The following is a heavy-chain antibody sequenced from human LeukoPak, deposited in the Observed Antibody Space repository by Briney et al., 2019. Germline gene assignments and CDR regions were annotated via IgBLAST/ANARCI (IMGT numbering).Heavy chain of an antibody. CDR2: ISDSGGST. CDR1: GFTFSSYA. D-gene: IGHD6-6*01. V-gene: IGHV3-23*01. J-gene: IGHJ4*02. Sequence: GGSLRLSCAASGFTFSSYAMSWVRQAPGKGLEWVSTISDSGGSTYYADSVKGRFTISRGNSKNTLYLQMNSLRAEDTAVYYCAKAKAPYSSSPIDYWGQGTLVTVSS. CDR3: AKAKAPYSSSPIDY.